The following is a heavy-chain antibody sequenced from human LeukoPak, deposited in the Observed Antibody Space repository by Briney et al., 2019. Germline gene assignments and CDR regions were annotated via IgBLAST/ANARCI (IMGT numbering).Heavy chain of an antibody. J-gene: IGHJ4*02. V-gene: IGHV3-53*05. CDR1: GFTVSSNY. CDR2: IYSGVSI. D-gene: IGHD1-26*01. Sequence: GGSLRLSCAASGFTVSSNYMSWVRQAPGKGLEWVSVIYSGVSIYYADSVKGRFTISRDNSKNTLYLQMNSLRAEDTAVYYCAKDLKWDLTDGFDYWGQGTVGTVSS. CDR3: AKDLKWDLTDGFDY.